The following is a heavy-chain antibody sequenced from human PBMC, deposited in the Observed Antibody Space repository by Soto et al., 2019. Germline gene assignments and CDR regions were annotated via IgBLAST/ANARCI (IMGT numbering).Heavy chain of an antibody. Sequence: QVQLVQSGAEVKKPGSSVKVSCKASGGTFSSYTISWVRQAPGQGLEWMGRIIPLLGIANYEQKFQGRVKITADKSTSTAYMELSSLRSEDTAVYYCARDRNLGVPWGQGTLVTVSS. V-gene: IGHV1-69*08. CDR1: GGTFSSYT. CDR3: ARDRNLGVP. CDR2: IIPLLGIA. J-gene: IGHJ5*02.